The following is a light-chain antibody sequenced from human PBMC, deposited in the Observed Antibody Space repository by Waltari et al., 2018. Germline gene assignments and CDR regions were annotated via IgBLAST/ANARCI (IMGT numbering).Light chain of an antibody. J-gene: IGKJ2*01. V-gene: IGKV1-NL1*01. CDR3: EQYFSTPPYT. CDR1: QGISNS. Sequence: SVGDRVTITCRASQGISNSLAWYQQKPGKAPKLLLDASSTLESGVPSRFSGSGSGTDYTLTISSLQPEDFATYYCEQYFSTPPYTFGQGTKLEI. CDR2: ASS.